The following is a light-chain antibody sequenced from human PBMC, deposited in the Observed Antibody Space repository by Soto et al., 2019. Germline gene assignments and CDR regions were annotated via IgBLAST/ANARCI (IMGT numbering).Light chain of an antibody. CDR1: QSLVGSDGVTY. CDR3: MQAKDLPHT. Sequence: IVMTQTPLSSRVILGQPASISCRSSQSLVGSDGVTYLTWLQQRPGLPPRLLIYRNSARFLGAPDRFRGSGAGTDFTLEISRVEPEDVGIYYCMQAKDLPHTFGQGTKLEIE. J-gene: IGKJ2*01. CDR2: RNS. V-gene: IGKV2-24*01.